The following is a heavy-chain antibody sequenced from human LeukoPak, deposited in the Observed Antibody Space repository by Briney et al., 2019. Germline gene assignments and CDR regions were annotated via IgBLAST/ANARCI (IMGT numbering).Heavy chain of an antibody. Sequence: GGSLRLSCAASGFTFSSYWMSWVRQAPGKGLEWVANIKQDGSEKYYVDSVKGRFTISRDNAKNSLYLQMNSLRAEDTAVYYCARDETLYDSSGMFDYWGQGTLVTVSS. CDR1: GFTFSSYW. CDR2: IKQDGSEK. D-gene: IGHD3-22*01. V-gene: IGHV3-7*01. J-gene: IGHJ4*02. CDR3: ARDETLYDSSGMFDY.